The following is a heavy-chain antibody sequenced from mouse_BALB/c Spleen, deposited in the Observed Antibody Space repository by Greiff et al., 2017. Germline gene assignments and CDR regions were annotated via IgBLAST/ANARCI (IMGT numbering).Heavy chain of an antibody. Sequence: EVQGVESGGGLVQPGGSRKLSCAASGFTFSSFGMHWVRQAPEKGLEWVAYISSGSSTIYYADTVKGRFTISRDNPKNTLFLQMTSLRSEDTAMYYCARGLLRGAMDYWGQGTSVTVSS. CDR1: GFTFSSFG. J-gene: IGHJ4*01. CDR3: ARGLLRGAMDY. CDR2: ISSGSSTI. V-gene: IGHV5-17*02. D-gene: IGHD2-3*01.